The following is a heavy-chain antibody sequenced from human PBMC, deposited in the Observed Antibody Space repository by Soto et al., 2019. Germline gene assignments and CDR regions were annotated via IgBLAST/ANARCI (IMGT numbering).Heavy chain of an antibody. Sequence: LRLSCAASGFTFSEHYMSWIRQAPGKGLEWVAYISSGGSHTDYADSVRGRFTSSRDNTKSSLYLQMNSLRDEDTAVYFCARVRGGGTDLLGPGTLVTVS. CDR3: ARVRGGGTDL. CDR1: GFTFSEHY. V-gene: IGHV3-11*06. J-gene: IGHJ5*02. CDR2: ISSGGSHT. D-gene: IGHD3-16*01.